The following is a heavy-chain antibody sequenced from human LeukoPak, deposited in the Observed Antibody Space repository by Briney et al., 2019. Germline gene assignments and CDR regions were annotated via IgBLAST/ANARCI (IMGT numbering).Heavy chain of an antibody. V-gene: IGHV4-59*01. CDR3: ARDIRGGVASYYYYGMDV. J-gene: IGHJ6*02. CDR2: IYYSGST. CDR1: GGSISSYY. D-gene: IGHD2-15*01. Sequence: SETLSLTCTVSGGSISSYYWRWIRQPPGKGLEWIGYIYYSGSTIYNASLKRRVTISVGTSKNQCSLKLSFVPAADTAVYYGARDIRGGVASYYYYGMDVWGQGTRITVSS.